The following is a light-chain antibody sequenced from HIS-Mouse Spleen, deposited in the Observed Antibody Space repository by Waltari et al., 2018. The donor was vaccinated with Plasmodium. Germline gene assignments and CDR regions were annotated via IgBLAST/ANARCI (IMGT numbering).Light chain of an antibody. CDR2: DVS. CDR1: SSYVGGSNY. CDR3: SSYTSSSTA. Sequence: QSALTQPASVSGSPGQSITISCTGTSSYVGGSNYVSWYQQHPGKAPKLMIYDVSNRPSGVSNRFSGSKSGNTASLTISGLQAEDEADYYCSSYTSSSTAFGTGTKVTVL. V-gene: IGLV2-14*03. J-gene: IGLJ1*01.